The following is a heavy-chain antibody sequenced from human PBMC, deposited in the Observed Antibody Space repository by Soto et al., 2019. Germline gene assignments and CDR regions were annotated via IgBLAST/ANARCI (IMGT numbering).Heavy chain of an antibody. J-gene: IGHJ5*02. V-gene: IGHV1-8*01. CDR2: MNPNSGNT. D-gene: IGHD3-3*01. Sequence: ASVKVYCKASGYTFTSYDINWVRQATGQGLEWMGWMNPNSGNTGYAQKFQGRVTMTRNTSISTAYMELSSLRSEDTAVYYCARAPEYPYYDFRTGFDPWGQGTLVTVPQ. CDR1: GYTFTSYD. CDR3: ARAPEYPYYDFRTGFDP.